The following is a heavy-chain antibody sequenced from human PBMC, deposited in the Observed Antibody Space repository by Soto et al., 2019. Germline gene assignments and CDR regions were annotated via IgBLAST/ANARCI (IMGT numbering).Heavy chain of an antibody. V-gene: IGHV1-69*08. CDR3: ARGPGGYRRYYGMDV. D-gene: IGHD5-18*01. J-gene: IGHJ6*02. Sequence: SVKVSCKASGGTFSSNTISWVRQAAGQGLEWMGGIIPILDTAKYAQKFQGRVTITADKSTSTAYMELSSLRSEDTAVYYCARGPGGYRRYYGMDVWGQGTTVTVSS. CDR1: GGTFSSNT. CDR2: IIPILDTA.